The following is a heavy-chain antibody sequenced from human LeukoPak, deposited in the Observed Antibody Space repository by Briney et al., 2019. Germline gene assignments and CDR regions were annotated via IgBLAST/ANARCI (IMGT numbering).Heavy chain of an antibody. V-gene: IGHV3-33*01. CDR2: IWYDGSNK. CDR1: GFTFSSYG. Sequence: GGSLRLSCAASGFTFSSYGMHWVRQAPGKGLEWVAVIWYDGSNKYYADSVKGRFTISRDNSKNTLYLQMNSLRAEDTAVYYCARERGTTVVTSSYFDYWGRGTLVTVSS. D-gene: IGHD4-23*01. J-gene: IGHJ4*02. CDR3: ARERGTTVVTSSYFDY.